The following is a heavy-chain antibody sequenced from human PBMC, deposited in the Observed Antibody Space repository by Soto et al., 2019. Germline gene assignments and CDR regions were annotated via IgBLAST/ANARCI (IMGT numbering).Heavy chain of an antibody. CDR1: GGSISSGDYS. J-gene: IGHJ5*02. V-gene: IGHV4-30-4*01. CDR3: ARGVTVFGLVSRFWFDP. CDR2: IYNSGIT. D-gene: IGHD3-3*01. Sequence: SETLSLTCTVSGGSISSGDYSWSWVRQSPGKGLEWIGHIYNSGITYYNPSLKSRVVISIDTSRNQLSLRLNSLTAADRAVYFCARGVTVFGLVSRFWFDPWGQGAVVTVSS.